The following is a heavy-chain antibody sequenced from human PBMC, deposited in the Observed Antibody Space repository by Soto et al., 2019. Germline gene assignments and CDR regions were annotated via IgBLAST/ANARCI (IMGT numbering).Heavy chain of an antibody. V-gene: IGHV3-48*01. CDR2: ISSSSSTI. CDR3: ARDLSPGYSGYDALFAY. Sequence: EVQLVESGGGLVQPGGSLRLSCAASGFTFSPYSMNWVRQAPGKGLGWVSYISSSSSTIYYADAVKGRFTISRDNAKNSLYLQINSLGAEDTAVYYCARDLSPGYSGYDALFAYWGQGTLVTVSS. D-gene: IGHD5-12*01. J-gene: IGHJ4*02. CDR1: GFTFSPYS.